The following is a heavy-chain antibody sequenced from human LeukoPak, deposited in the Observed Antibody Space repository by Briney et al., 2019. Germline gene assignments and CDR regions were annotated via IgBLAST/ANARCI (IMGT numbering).Heavy chain of an antibody. V-gene: IGHV3-30*18. D-gene: IGHD3-10*01. CDR2: ISYDGSNK. J-gene: IGHJ6*03. CDR3: AKAWHYYGSGEVRYMDV. CDR1: GFTFSSYG. Sequence: PGRSLRLSCAASGFTFSSYGMHWVRQAPGKGLEWVAVISYDGSNKYYADSVKGRFTISRDNSKNTLYLQMNSLRAEDTAVYYCAKAWHYYGSGEVRYMDVWGKGTTVTVSS.